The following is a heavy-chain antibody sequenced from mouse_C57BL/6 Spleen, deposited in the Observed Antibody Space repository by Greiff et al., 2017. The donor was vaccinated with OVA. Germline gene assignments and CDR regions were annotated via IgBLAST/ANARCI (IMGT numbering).Heavy chain of an antibody. J-gene: IGHJ4*01. CDR2: INYDGSST. V-gene: IGHV5-16*01. D-gene: IGHD4-1*01. Sequence: EVQLVESEGGLVQPGSSMKLSCTASGFTFRDYYMAWVRQVPEKGLEWVANINYDGSSTYYLDSLKSRFIISRDNAKNILYLQMSSLKSEDTATYYCARGNWGEAMDYWGQGTSVTVSS. CDR1: GFTFRDYY. CDR3: ARGNWGEAMDY.